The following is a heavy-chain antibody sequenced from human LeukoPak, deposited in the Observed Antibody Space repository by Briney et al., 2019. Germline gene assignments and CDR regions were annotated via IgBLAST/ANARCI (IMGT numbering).Heavy chain of an antibody. D-gene: IGHD2-2*01. CDR3: ERSHGFSTCFWD. V-gene: IGHV4-39*01. CDR2: IYYSGST. J-gene: IGHJ4*02. CDR1: GGSISGSSYY. Sequence: SETLSLTCTVSGGSISGSSYYWGWIRQPPVKGLEWIGSIYYSGSTYYKPSLKSRVTISVDTSKNQFSLKLSSVTAADTAVYYCERSHGFSTCFWDWGQGTLVTVSS.